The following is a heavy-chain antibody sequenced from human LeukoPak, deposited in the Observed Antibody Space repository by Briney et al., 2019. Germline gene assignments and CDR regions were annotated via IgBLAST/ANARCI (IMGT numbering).Heavy chain of an antibody. J-gene: IGHJ4*02. CDR2: INPSGGST. CDR1: GYTFTSYY. CDR3: ARGAEWLPLDY. Sequence: ASVKVSCKASGYTFTSYYMHWVRQAPGQGLEWMGIINPSGGSTSYAQKFQGRVTMTRDMSTSTVYMELSRLRSDDTAVYYCARGAEWLPLDYWGQGTLVTVSS. V-gene: IGHV1-46*01. D-gene: IGHD5-12*01.